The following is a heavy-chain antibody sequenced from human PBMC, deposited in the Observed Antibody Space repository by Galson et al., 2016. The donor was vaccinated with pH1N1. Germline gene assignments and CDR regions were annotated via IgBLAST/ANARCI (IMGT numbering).Heavy chain of an antibody. CDR2: IVPITGVT. J-gene: IGHJ5*02. CDR3: APGGDDYGGNPHWFDP. CDR1: GGTFSTYV. V-gene: IGHV1-69*04. D-gene: IGHD4-23*01. Sequence: SVKVSCKASGGTFSTYVIIWMRQAPGQGLEWMGRIVPITGVTNYAQKFQDRVTITADESTSTAYMELSSLRSEDTGVYYCAPGGDDYGGNPHWFDPWGQGTLVTVSS.